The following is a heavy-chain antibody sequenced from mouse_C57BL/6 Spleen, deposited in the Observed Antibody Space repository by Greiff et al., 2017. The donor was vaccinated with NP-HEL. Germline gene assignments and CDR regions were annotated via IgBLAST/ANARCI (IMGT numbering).Heavy chain of an antibody. V-gene: IGHV1-69*01. Sequence: QVQLQQPGAELVMPGASVKLSCKASGYTFTSYWMHWVKQRPGQGLEWIGEIDPSDSYTNYHQKFKGKSTLTVDKSSSTAYLQLRSLTSEDSAGYYCARGGYYGSSSSMDYWGQGTSVTVSS. D-gene: IGHD1-1*01. CDR3: ARGGYYGSSSSMDY. J-gene: IGHJ4*01. CDR2: IDPSDSYT. CDR1: GYTFTSYW.